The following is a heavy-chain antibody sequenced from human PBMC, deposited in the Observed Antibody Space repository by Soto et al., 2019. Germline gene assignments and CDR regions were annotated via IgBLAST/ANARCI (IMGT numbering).Heavy chain of an antibody. D-gene: IGHD4-17*01. CDR2: IIPILGRP. V-gene: IGHV1-69*08. Sequence: ASVKVSCKASGGTFSSYTISWVRQAPGQGLEWMGRIIPILGRPNYAQKFQGRVTITADKSTSTAYMELSSLRSEDTAVYYCARDEHYGDYGFDYWGQGTLVTVSS. CDR1: GGTFSSYT. J-gene: IGHJ4*02. CDR3: ARDEHYGDYGFDY.